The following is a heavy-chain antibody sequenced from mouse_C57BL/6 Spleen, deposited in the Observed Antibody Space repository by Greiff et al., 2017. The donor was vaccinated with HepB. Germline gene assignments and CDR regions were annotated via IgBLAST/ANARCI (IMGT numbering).Heavy chain of an antibody. CDR2: IRNKANGYTT. CDR1: GFTFTDYY. Sequence: DVKLVESGGGLVQPGGSLSLSCAASGFTFTDYYMSWVRQPPGKALEWLGFIRNKANGYTTEYSASVKGRFTISRDNSQSILYLQMNALRAEDSATYYCARYILSLWTQEYYAMDYWGQGTSVTVSS. V-gene: IGHV7-3*01. CDR3: ARYILSLWTQEYYAMDY. D-gene: IGHD1-1*02. J-gene: IGHJ4*01.